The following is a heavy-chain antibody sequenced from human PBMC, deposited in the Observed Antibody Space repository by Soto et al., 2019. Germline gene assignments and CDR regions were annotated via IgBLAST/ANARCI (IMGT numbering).Heavy chain of an antibody. CDR2: MYRSGST. V-gene: IGHV4-30-2*02. D-gene: IGHD3-22*01. CDR1: GGSISSGVYS. J-gene: IGHJ4*02. CDR3: AQDTYYYDRSGYYVFDY. Sequence: PSETLSLTCAVSGGSISSGVYSWSWIRQPPGKGLEWIGYMYRSGSTYYNPSLKGRFTISRDNFKNTLYLQMNSLGAEDTAVYYCAQDTYYYDRSGYYVFDYWGQGTLVTVSS.